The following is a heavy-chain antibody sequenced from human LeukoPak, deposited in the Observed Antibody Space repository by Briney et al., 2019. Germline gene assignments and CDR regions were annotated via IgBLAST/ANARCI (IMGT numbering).Heavy chain of an antibody. D-gene: IGHD6-19*01. V-gene: IGHV3-33*08. CDR2: ISYDGTDT. J-gene: IGHJ4*02. Sequence: PGRSLRLSCVASGFSFSRYGMQWVRQAPGKGPEWVTLISYDGTDTYYADSVKGRFTISRDNSKNTLYLQMNSLRAEDTAVYYCARVGYSSGWYRNWGQGTLVTVSS. CDR1: GFSFSRYG. CDR3: ARVGYSSGWYRN.